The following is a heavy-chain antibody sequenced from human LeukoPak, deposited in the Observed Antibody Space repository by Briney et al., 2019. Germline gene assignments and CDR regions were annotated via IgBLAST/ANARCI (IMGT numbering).Heavy chain of an antibody. CDR2: IKSDGST. V-gene: IGHV3-74*01. CDR3: ARAPSEIGGYYPEYFRH. CDR1: GFTFSSYW. D-gene: IGHD3-22*01. J-gene: IGHJ1*01. Sequence: GGSLRLSCAASGFTFSSYWMHWVRQAPGKGLVWVSRIKSDGSTNYADSVTGRFTISRDNAKNTLSLQMNSLRAEDTGVYYCARAPSEIGGYYPEYFRHWGQGTLVTVSS.